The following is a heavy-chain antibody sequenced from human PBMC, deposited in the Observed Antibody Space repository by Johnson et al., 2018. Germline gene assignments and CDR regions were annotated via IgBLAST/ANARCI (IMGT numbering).Heavy chain of an antibody. CDR1: GFTFSSYA. CDR3: ARVLGYDSPI. V-gene: IGHV3-74*02. J-gene: IGHJ3*02. D-gene: IGHD3-22*01. Sequence: VQLVESGGGLVQPGGSLRLSCAASGFTFSSYAMSWVRQAPGKGLEWVSRINSDGSSTSYADSVKGRFTISRDNSKNTVYLQMNSLGAEDTAVYYCARVLGYDSPIWGQGTMVTVSS. CDR2: INSDGSST.